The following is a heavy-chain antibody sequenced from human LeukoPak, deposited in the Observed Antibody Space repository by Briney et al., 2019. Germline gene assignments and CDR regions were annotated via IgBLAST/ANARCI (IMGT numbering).Heavy chain of an antibody. CDR2: ISYDGSDI. Sequence: GTSLRLSCATSGFTFSSYGMHWVRQAAGKGLEGVAVISYDGSDIYYADSVKGRFTISRDNAKNSLYLQMNSLRAEDTAVYYCARSSGWEYYFDYWGQGTLVTVSS. V-gene: IGHV3-30*03. D-gene: IGHD6-19*01. CDR3: ARSSGWEYYFDY. CDR1: GFTFSSYG. J-gene: IGHJ4*02.